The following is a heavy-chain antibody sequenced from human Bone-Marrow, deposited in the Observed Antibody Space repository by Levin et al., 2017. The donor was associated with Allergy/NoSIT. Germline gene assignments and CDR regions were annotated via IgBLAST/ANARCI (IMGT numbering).Heavy chain of an antibody. CDR3: ARVRSSTGWFDY. D-gene: IGHD2/OR15-2a*01. V-gene: IGHV3-53*01. CDR2: IYGDGST. Sequence: SCLASGLTVSSNYMSWVRQAPGKGLEWVSVIYGDGSTYYAGSVKGRLTISRDNSKNTLYLQMNSLGAEDTAVYYCARVRSSTGWFDYWGQGIVVTVSS. CDR1: GLTVSSNY. J-gene: IGHJ5*01.